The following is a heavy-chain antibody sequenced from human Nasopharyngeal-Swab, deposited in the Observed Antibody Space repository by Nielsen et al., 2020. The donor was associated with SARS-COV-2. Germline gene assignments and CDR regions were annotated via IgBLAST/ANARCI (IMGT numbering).Heavy chain of an antibody. CDR2: IKEDGSEK. CDR1: GLTFSGYW. CDR3: ASQLGHPDS. V-gene: IGHV3-7*01. D-gene: IGHD2-2*01. J-gene: IGHJ4*02. Sequence: GESLKISCAASGLTFSGYWMSWVRQAPGKGLEWVANIKEDGSEKYYVDSVKGRFTISRDNAKNTLFLQMHSLRADDTAIYYCASQLGHPDSWGQGTLVTVSS.